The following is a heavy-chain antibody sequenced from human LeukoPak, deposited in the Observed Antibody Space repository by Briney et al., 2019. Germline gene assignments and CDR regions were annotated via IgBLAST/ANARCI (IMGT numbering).Heavy chain of an antibody. CDR1: GGSFSGYY. CDR3: ASLAYCGGDCYWFDP. CDR2: INHSGST. D-gene: IGHD2-21*02. Sequence: PSETLSLTCAVCGGSFSGYYWSWIRQPPGKGLEWIGEINHSGSTNYNPSLKSRVTISVDTSKNQFSLKLSSVTAADTAVYYCASLAYCGGDCYWFDPWGQGTLVTVSS. V-gene: IGHV4-34*01. J-gene: IGHJ5*02.